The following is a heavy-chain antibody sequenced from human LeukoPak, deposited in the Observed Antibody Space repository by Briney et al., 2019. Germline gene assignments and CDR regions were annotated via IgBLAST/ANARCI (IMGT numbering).Heavy chain of an antibody. CDR2: ISSSGTTI. V-gene: IGHV3-11*04. CDR3: ARDDGDYAHPVDY. Sequence: GGSLRLSCAASGFTFSDYYMCWIRQAPGKGLEGVSYISSSGTTIYYADSVKGRFTISRDNAKNSLYLQMNSLRAEDTAVYYCARDDGDYAHPVDYWGQGTLVTVSS. D-gene: IGHD4-17*01. CDR1: GFTFSDYY. J-gene: IGHJ4*02.